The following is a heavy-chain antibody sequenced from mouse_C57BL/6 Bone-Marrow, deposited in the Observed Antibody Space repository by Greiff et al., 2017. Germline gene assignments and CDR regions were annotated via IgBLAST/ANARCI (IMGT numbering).Heavy chain of an antibody. J-gene: IGHJ4*01. D-gene: IGHD2-4*01. CDR1: GYTFTNYW. CDR2: MHPNGGSP. V-gene: IGHV1-64*01. Sequence: QVQLQQSGAELVKPGASVKLSCKASGYTFTNYWMHWVKQRPGQGLEWIGMMHPNGGSPDYNEKFKSEATLSVDKSSRTAYMELSSLTSEDSAVYYCARYYEYDDYTMDYWGQGTSVTVSS. CDR3: ARYYEYDDYTMDY.